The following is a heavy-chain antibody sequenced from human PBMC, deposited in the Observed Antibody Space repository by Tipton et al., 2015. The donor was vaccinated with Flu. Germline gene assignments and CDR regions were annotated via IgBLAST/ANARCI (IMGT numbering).Heavy chain of an antibody. J-gene: IGHJ3*02. D-gene: IGHD6-19*01. CDR3: AKDKYGSGWFDAFDI. CDR2: ISWNSGGI. CDR1: GFTFHDYA. Sequence: SLRLSCVASGFTFHDYAMHWVRQAPGKGLEWVSGISWNSGGIDYADSVKGRFTISRDNAKNSLYLQMNSLRAEDTALYYCAKDKYGSGWFDAFDIWGQGTMVTVSA. V-gene: IGHV3-9*01.